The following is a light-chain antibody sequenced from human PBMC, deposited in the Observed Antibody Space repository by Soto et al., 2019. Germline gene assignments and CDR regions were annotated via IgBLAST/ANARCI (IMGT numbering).Light chain of an antibody. CDR2: DAS. Sequence: EIVFTQSPATLSLAPGEGATLSCRASQTVGTSLASYQQKPGQATRLLIYDASTRPTGIPARFSGSGSGTDFTHTISSLDPEDFAVYYCQQRIDWPSFTFGPGTKVDIK. J-gene: IGKJ3*01. CDR1: QTVGTS. V-gene: IGKV3-11*01. CDR3: QQRIDWPSFT.